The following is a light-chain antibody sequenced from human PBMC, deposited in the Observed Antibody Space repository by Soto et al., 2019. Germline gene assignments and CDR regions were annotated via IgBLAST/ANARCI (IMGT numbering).Light chain of an antibody. CDR2: EVS. V-gene: IGLV2-18*02. J-gene: IGLJ2*01. Sequence: QSVLTHPPSVSGSPGQSVTISCTGTSSDVGSYNRVSWYQQPPGTAPKLMIYEVSNRPSGVPYRFSGSKSGNTASLTISGLQADDEDDYYCSSYTSRRTFEVFGGGTKLTVL. CDR1: SSDVGSYNR. CDR3: SSYTSRRTFEV.